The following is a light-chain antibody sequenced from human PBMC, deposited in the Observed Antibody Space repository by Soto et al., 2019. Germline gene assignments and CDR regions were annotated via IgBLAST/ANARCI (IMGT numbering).Light chain of an antibody. J-gene: IGKJ4*01. CDR3: QQANSFPPT. CDR2: AAS. CDR1: QNISKY. Sequence: DIQMTQSPSSLSASVGDRVTITCRASQNISKYLNWYQQKLGKAPKLLIYAASSLQSGVPSRFSGSGSGTDFTLSISSLQPEDFATYYCQQANSFPPTFGGGTKVEIK. V-gene: IGKV1-39*01.